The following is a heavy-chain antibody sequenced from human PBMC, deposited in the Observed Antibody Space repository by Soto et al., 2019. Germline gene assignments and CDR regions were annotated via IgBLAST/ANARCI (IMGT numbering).Heavy chain of an antibody. D-gene: IGHD3-22*01. J-gene: IGHJ4*02. CDR2: ISYDGSNK. CDR1: GFTFSSYA. Sequence: GGPLRLSCAASGFTFSSYAMHWIRQAPGKGLEWVAVISYDGSNKYYADSVKGRFTISRDNSKNTLYLQMNSLRAEDTAVYYCARDPSTSYYYDSSVDYWGQGTLVTVSS. CDR3: ARDPSTSYYYDSSVDY. V-gene: IGHV3-30-3*01.